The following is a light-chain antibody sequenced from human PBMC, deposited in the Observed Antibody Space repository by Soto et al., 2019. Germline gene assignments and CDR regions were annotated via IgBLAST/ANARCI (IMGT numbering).Light chain of an antibody. CDR2: DAS. J-gene: IGKJ3*01. Sequence: EIVLTQSPATLSLSPGERATLSCRARQSVSSYLAWYQQTPGQAPRLLIYDASNRGTGIAARFSGSWSGTHVTHAPGSLEAEELAVYYCQQRVTLYTFG. CDR1: QSVSSY. CDR3: QQRVTLYT. V-gene: IGKV3-11*01.